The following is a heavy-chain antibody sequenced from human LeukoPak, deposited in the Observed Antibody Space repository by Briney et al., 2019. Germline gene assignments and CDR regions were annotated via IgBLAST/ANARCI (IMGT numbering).Heavy chain of an antibody. Sequence: PSETLSLTCTVSGGSTSSSSYYWGWIRQPPGKGLEWIGSIYYSGSTYYNPSLKSRVTISVDTSKNQFSLKLSSVTAADTAVYYCARAVGGYDFWSGYYEYYFDYWGQGTLVTVSS. J-gene: IGHJ4*02. CDR1: GGSTSSSSYY. D-gene: IGHD3-3*01. CDR2: IYYSGST. V-gene: IGHV4-39*01. CDR3: ARAVGGYDFWSGYYEYYFDY.